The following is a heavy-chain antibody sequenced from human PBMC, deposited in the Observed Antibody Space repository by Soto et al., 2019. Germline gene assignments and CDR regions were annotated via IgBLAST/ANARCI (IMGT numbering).Heavy chain of an antibody. D-gene: IGHD4-4*01. Sequence: ASVKVSCKASGYTFTSYGISWVRQAPGQGLEWMGWISAYNGNTNYAQKLQGRVTMTTDTSTCTAYMELRSLRSDDTAVYYCARKIRTSTVTLLYYFDYWGQGTLVTVSS. V-gene: IGHV1-18*01. CDR2: ISAYNGNT. J-gene: IGHJ4*02. CDR3: ARKIRTSTVTLLYYFDY. CDR1: GYTFTSYG.